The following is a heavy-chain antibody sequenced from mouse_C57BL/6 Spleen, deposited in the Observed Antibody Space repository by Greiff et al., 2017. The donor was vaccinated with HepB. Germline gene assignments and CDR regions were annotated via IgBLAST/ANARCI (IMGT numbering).Heavy chain of an antibody. CDR2: INPNNGGT. CDR3: ARSLYDGYYFDV. CDR1: GYTFTDYN. J-gene: IGHJ1*03. Sequence: VQLKQSGPELVKPGASVKIPCKASGYTFTDYNMDWVKQSHGKSLEWIGDINPNNGGTIYNQKFKGKATLTVDKSSSTAYMELRSLTSEDTAVYYCARSLYDGYYFDVWGTGTTVTVSS. D-gene: IGHD2-3*01. V-gene: IGHV1-18*01.